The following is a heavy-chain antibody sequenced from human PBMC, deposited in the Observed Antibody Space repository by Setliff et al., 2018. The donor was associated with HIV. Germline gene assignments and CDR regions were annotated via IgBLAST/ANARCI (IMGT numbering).Heavy chain of an antibody. D-gene: IGHD3-9*01. CDR1: GFTVSKYY. J-gene: IGHJ4*02. CDR2: ISFGSGYI. CDR3: AREDVMTGYSFDY. Sequence: GGSLRLSCAASGFTVSKYYMTWVRQAPGKGLEWVSSISFGSGYIYYADSVKGRFTISRDNSNNTLFLQMNSLRPEDTAVYYCAREDVMTGYSFDYWGQGTLVTVSS. V-gene: IGHV3-21*06.